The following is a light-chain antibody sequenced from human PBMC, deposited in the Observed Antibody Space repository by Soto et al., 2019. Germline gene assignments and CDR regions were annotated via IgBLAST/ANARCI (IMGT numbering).Light chain of an antibody. CDR3: QQFDNSPLYT. CDR1: HSISSNY. J-gene: IGKJ2*01. Sequence: EIVLTQSPGTLSLSPGERATLSCRASHSISSNYLAWYQQKPGQAPRLLIYATFNRATGIPDRFSGSGSGPDFTLTISRLEPEDFAVYYCQQFDNSPLYTFGQGTKLEIK. V-gene: IGKV3-20*01. CDR2: ATF.